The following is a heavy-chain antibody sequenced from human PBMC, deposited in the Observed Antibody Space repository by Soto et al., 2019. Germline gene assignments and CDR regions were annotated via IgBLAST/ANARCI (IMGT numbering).Heavy chain of an antibody. J-gene: IGHJ4*02. CDR1: GGSISSGGYY. CDR3: ARGRYGSGSYFDY. D-gene: IGHD3-10*01. V-gene: IGHV4-31*03. Sequence: QVQLQESGPGLVKPSQTLSLTCTVSGGSISSGGYYWSWIRQHPGKGLEWIGYIYYSGSTYYNPSLNSRVTISVDTSKNQFSLKLSSVTAADTAVYYCARGRYGSGSYFDYWGQGTLVTVST. CDR2: IYYSGST.